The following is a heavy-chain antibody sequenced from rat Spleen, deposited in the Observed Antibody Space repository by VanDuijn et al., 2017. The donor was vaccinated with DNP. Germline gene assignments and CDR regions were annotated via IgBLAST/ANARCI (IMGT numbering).Heavy chain of an antibody. D-gene: IGHD1-2*01. Sequence: EVQLVESGGGLVQPGRSMKLSCAASGFTFSNYGMAWVRQAPTKGLEWVASISTGGGSTFYRHSVKGRFTISRDNAESTLYLQMNSLRSEDTATYYCTRDNYSSYMPYYYAMDAWGQGTSVTVSS. CDR3: TRDNYSSYMPYYYAMDA. CDR2: ISTGGGST. CDR1: GFTFSNYG. V-gene: IGHV5-25*01. J-gene: IGHJ4*01.